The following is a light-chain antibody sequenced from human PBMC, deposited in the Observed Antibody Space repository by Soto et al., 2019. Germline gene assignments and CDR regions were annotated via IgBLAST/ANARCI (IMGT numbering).Light chain of an antibody. V-gene: IGLV2-14*01. Sequence: QSALTQPASVSGSPGQSITISCTGTSSDVGGYRYVSWYLQHPGKAPKLMIYEVNNRPSGVSNRFSGSKSGNTASLTISGLQAEDEADYYCSSYSSSTTLVVFGGGTKLTVL. CDR2: EVN. CDR1: SSDVGGYRY. CDR3: SSYSSSTTLVV. J-gene: IGLJ2*01.